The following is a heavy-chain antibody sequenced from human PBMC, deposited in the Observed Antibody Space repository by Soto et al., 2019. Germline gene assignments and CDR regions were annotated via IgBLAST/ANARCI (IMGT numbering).Heavy chain of an antibody. CDR2: ISSSSSYI. V-gene: IGHV3-21*01. J-gene: IGHJ5*02. Sequence: GGSLRLSCAASGFTFSSYSMNWVRQAPGKGLEWVSSISSSSSYIYYAESVKGRFTISRDNAKNSLYLQMNSLRAEDTAVYYCAREGGFDWFDPWGQGTLLTVSS. CDR3: AREGGFDWFDP. CDR1: GFTFSSYS.